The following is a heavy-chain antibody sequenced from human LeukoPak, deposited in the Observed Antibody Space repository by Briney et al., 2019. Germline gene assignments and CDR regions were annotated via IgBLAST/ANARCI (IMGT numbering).Heavy chain of an antibody. CDR2: ISGSGSTI. Sequence: PGGSLRLSCAASGFTFSSYGMGWVRQAPGKGLEWVSAISGSGSTIYYADSVKGRFTISRDNAKNSLYLQMNSLRAEDTAVYYCAELGITMIGGVWGKGTTVTISS. CDR3: AELGITMIGGV. J-gene: IGHJ6*04. CDR1: GFTFSSYG. D-gene: IGHD3-10*02. V-gene: IGHV3-48*04.